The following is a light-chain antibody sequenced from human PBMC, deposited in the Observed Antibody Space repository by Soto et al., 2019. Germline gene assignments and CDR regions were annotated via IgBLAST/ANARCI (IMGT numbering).Light chain of an antibody. CDR2: GAS. CDR1: QSVSSNY. Sequence: EIVLTQSPGTLSLSPGERATLSCRASQSVSSNYLAWYQQKPGQAPRLLIYGASSRATGIPDRFSGSGSGTDFTLTISRLEPDDFAVYYCQHYGRSAYTFGQGTTLKIK. J-gene: IGKJ2*01. V-gene: IGKV3-20*01. CDR3: QHYGRSAYT.